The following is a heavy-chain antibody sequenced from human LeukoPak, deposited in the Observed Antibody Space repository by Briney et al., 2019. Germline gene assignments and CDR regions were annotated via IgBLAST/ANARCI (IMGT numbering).Heavy chain of an antibody. D-gene: IGHD6-6*01. CDR2: IYYSGST. CDR1: GGSMDAYY. CDR3: ARAPAGRPNGWHDY. V-gene: IGHV4-59*01. J-gene: IGHJ4*02. Sequence: SETLSLTCTVSGGSMDAYYWTWFRQPPGEGLEWIGFIYYSGSTSYNPSLKSRVTISVDTSKNQFSLKLRSVTAADTAVYYCARAPAGRPNGWHDYWGQGTLVTVSS.